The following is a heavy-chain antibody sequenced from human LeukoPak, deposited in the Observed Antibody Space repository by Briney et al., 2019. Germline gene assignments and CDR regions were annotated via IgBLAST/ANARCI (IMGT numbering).Heavy chain of an antibody. CDR2: ISGSGGST. CDR1: GFTFSSYA. Sequence: PGGSLRLSCAASGFTFSSYAMSWVRQAPGKGLEWVSAISGSGGSTYYADSVKGRFTISRDNSKNTLYLQMNSLRAEDTAVYYCAKASLYYDFWSGYYTWGQGTLVTVSS. J-gene: IGHJ5*02. V-gene: IGHV3-23*01. CDR3: AKASLYYDFWSGYYT. D-gene: IGHD3-3*01.